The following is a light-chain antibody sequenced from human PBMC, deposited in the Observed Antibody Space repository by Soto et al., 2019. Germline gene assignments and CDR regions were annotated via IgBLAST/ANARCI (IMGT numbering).Light chain of an antibody. V-gene: IGKV3-11*01. CDR1: QSVSSK. CDR3: QQRNVWPPVT. J-gene: IGKJ5*01. Sequence: VMTQSPATLSLSPGERATLSCRASQSVSSKLVWYQQKPGQAPRFLIYGASTRATGIPARFSGSGSGTDFTLTISSLEPEDSAVYYCQQRNVWPPVTFGQGTRLEIK. CDR2: GAS.